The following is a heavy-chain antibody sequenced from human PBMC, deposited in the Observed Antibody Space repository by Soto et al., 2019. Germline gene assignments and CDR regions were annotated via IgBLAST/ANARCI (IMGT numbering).Heavy chain of an antibody. CDR1: GGTFSSYA. J-gene: IGHJ5*02. Sequence: ASVKVSCKASGGTFSSYAISWVRQAPGQGLEWMGGIIPIFGTANYAQKFQGRVTITADKSTSTAYMELSSLRSEDTAVYYCASPHLPLVGATVWFGPWNRRTLVTVSS. CDR3: ASPHLPLVGATVWFGP. D-gene: IGHD1-26*01. V-gene: IGHV1-69*06. CDR2: IIPIFGTA.